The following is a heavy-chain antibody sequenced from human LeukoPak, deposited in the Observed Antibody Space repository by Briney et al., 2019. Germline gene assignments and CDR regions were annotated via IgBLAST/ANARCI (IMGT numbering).Heavy chain of an antibody. J-gene: IGHJ6*03. D-gene: IGHD3-10*01. CDR1: GYTFTSYG. CDR2: IIPIFGTA. Sequence: ASVKVSCKASGYTFTSYGISWVRQAPGQGLEWMGGIIPIFGTANYAQKFQGRVTITADESTSTAYMELSSLRSEDTAVYYCARDLTGSAYYYYMDVWGKGTTVTISS. V-gene: IGHV1-69*13. CDR3: ARDLTGSAYYYYMDV.